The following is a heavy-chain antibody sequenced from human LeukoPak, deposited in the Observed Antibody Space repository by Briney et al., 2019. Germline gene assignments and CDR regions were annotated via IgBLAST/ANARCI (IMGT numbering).Heavy chain of an antibody. D-gene: IGHD3-16*02. V-gene: IGHV3-7*01. J-gene: IGHJ4*02. CDR1: GFTFSSYW. Sequence: GESLSLSCAASGFTFSSYWMSWVRQAPGKGLEWVANIKQDGSEKYYVDSVKGRFTISRDKAKNALYLKMKSLRAEDTAVYYCARALRSYMITFGAVIGPLFDYWGQGTLVTVSS. CDR2: IKQDGSEK. CDR3: ARALRSYMITFGAVIGPLFDY.